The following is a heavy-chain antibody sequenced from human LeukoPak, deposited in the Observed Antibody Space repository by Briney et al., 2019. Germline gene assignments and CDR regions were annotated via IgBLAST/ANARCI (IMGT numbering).Heavy chain of an antibody. CDR3: ALGPVIQVYYYYYMDV. V-gene: IGHV1-69*13. CDR2: ITPIFGTP. D-gene: IGHD3-16*02. Sequence: WASVKVSCKASGGTFSRYAISWVRQAPGQGLEWMGGITPIFGTPNYAQKFQGRVTFTADESTSTAYMELSSLRSEDTAVYYCALGPVIQVYYYYYMDVWGKGTTVTVSS. CDR1: GGTFSRYA. J-gene: IGHJ6*03.